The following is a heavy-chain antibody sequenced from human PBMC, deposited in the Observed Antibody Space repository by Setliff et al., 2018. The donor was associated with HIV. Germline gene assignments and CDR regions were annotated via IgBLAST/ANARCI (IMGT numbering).Heavy chain of an antibody. V-gene: IGHV4-59*01. CDR2: IYYGRRA. D-gene: IGHD3-22*01. Sequence: LSLTCSVSGGSITSYSWNWIRHVPGKEVEWIGNIYYGRRANHKPSLKSRVTISADWHRNQFSLELRSVTAADTAVYYCARDFTYDNRGSLTRFAMDVWGQGITVTVS. J-gene: IGHJ6*02. CDR3: ARDFTYDNRGSLTRFAMDV. CDR1: GGSITSYS.